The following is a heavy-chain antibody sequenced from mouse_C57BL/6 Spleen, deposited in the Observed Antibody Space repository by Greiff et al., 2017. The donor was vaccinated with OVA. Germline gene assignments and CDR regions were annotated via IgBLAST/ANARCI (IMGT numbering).Heavy chain of an antibody. CDR1: GYTFTSYW. V-gene: IGHV1-50*01. CDR2: IDPSDSYT. Sequence: VQLQQPGAELVKPGASVKLSCKASGYTFTSYWMQWVKQRPGQGLEWIGEIDPSDSYTNYNQKFKGKATLTVDTSSSTAYMQLSSLTSEDSAVYYCARRQLRPYYYAMDYWGQGTSVTVSS. CDR3: ARRQLRPYYYAMDY. D-gene: IGHD3-2*02. J-gene: IGHJ4*01.